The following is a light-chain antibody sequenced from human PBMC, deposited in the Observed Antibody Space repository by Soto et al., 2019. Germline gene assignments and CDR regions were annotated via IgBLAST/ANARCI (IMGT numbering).Light chain of an antibody. CDR2: AAT. CDR3: QQSFSTPFT. CDR1: QSISSY. V-gene: IGKV1-39*01. J-gene: IGKJ3*01. Sequence: DIQMTQSPSSLSASVGDRITITCRASQSISSYLNWFQQKPGKAPKLLIYAATSLQSGVPSKFSGSGSGTDFTLTISSLQPEDFATHYCQQSFSTPFTFGLGTKVDI.